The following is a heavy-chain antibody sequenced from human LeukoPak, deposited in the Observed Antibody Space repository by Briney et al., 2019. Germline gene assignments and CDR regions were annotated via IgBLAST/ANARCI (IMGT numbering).Heavy chain of an antibody. CDR3: ARAGILWWSNAFDI. V-gene: IGHV3-30-3*01. J-gene: IGHJ3*02. CDR1: GFTFSSYA. Sequence: GRSLRLSCAASGFTFSSYAMHWVRQAPGKGLEWVAVISYDGSNKYYADSVKGRFTISRDNSKNTLYLQMNSLRAEDTAVYYCARAGILWWSNAFDIWGQGTMVTVSS. CDR2: ISYDGSNK. D-gene: IGHD2-21*01.